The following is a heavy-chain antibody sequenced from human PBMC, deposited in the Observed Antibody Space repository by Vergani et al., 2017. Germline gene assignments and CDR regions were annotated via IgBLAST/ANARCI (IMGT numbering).Heavy chain of an antibody. CDR1: GFTFSSYS. D-gene: IGHD1-1*01. Sequence: EVQLVESGGGLVQPGGSLRLSCAASGFTFSSYSMNRVRQAPGKGLEWVSYISSSSSTIYYADSVKGRFTISRDNAKNSLYLQMNSLRDEDTAVYYCARTLHPKGATTPTFDDWGQGTLVTVSS. CDR2: ISSSSSTI. J-gene: IGHJ4*02. V-gene: IGHV3-48*02. CDR3: ARTLHPKGATTPTFDD.